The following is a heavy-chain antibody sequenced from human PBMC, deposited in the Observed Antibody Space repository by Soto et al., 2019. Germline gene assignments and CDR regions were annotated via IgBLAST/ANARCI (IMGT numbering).Heavy chain of an antibody. V-gene: IGHV3-23*01. CDR1: GFTFSSYA. J-gene: IGHJ4*01. D-gene: IGHD5-12*01. CDR2: ISGSRGST. Sequence: EVQLLESGGGLVQPGGSLRLSCAASGFTFSSYAMSWVRQAPWKGLEWVSAISGSRGSTYYAASVKGRFTSSRDNSETTLYLQMNSLRAEATAVNYCAKGLGFAVYQNHLDYWCHGTLVTVSS. CDR3: AKGLGFAVYQNHLDY.